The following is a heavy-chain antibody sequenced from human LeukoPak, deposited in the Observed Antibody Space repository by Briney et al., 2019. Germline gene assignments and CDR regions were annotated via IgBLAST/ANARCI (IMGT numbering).Heavy chain of an antibody. J-gene: IGHJ4*02. Sequence: PGRSLRLSCAASGFTFSSYAMHWVRQAPGKGLEWVAVISYDGSNKYYAGSVKGRFTISRDNSKYTLYLQMNSLRAEDTAVYYCARDKVVTIDYWGQGTLVTVSS. V-gene: IGHV3-30*01. D-gene: IGHD4-23*01. CDR1: GFTFSSYA. CDR2: ISYDGSNK. CDR3: ARDKVVTIDY.